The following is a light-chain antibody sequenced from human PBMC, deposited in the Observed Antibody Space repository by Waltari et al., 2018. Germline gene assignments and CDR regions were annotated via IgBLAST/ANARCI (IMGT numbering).Light chain of an antibody. J-gene: IGKJ1*01. CDR2: QTS. CDR3: QHYKSLPVS. CDR1: QRVSIY. Sequence: IVLTQSPGTLSLSPGERATLSCRGSQRVSIYLPWYQQKPGQAPRLLIYQTSTRAAGIPDRFSGSGSGTDFSLTISGLEPEDFAVYYCQHYKSLPVSFGQGTRVEIK. V-gene: IGKV3-20*01.